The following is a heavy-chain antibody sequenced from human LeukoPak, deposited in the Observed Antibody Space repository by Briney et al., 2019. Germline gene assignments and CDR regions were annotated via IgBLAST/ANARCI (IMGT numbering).Heavy chain of an antibody. V-gene: IGHV4-39*01. CDR3: ARLDASLAHLSGSFPDY. CDR2: VDYSGRP. CDR1: GGSITNSDYF. Sequence: PSETLSLTCTVSGGSITNSDYFWGWIRQPPGEGLEWMGNVDYSGRPHRNPSLMGRVTINADRSRNQFSPNLSSVTAADTAVVFCARLDASLAHLSGSFPDYWGQGALVTVSS. J-gene: IGHJ4*02. D-gene: IGHD3-10*01.